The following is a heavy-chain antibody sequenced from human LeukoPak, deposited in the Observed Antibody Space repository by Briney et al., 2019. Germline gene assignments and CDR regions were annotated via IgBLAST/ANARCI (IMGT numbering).Heavy chain of an antibody. CDR1: GGSISSYY. V-gene: IGHV4-59*08. CDR2: IYYSGST. CDR3: ARLSVTVTSPGFGY. J-gene: IGHJ4*02. D-gene: IGHD4-17*01. Sequence: SETLSLTCTVSGGSISSYYWSWIRQPPGKGLEWIGYIYYSGSTNYNPSLKSRVTISVDTSKNQFSLKLSSVTAADTAVYYCARLSVTVTSPGFGYWGQGTLVTVSS.